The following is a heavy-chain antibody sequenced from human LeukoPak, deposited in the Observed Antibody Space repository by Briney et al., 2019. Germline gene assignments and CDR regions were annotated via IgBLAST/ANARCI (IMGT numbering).Heavy chain of an antibody. CDR1: GGSISRYY. J-gene: IGHJ6*03. V-gene: IGHV4-59*01. CDR2: IYYSGST. D-gene: IGHD3-22*01. CDR3: ARTPLDSSGYYYGYYYYYYMDV. Sequence: SETLSLTCTVSGGSISRYYWSWIRQPPGKGLEWIGYIYYSGSTNYNPSLKSRVTISVDTSKNQFSLKLSSVTAADTAVYYCARTPLDSSGYYYGYYYYYYMDVWGKGTTVTVSS.